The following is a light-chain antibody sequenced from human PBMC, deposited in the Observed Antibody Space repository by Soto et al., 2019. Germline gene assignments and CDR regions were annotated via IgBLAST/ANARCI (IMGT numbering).Light chain of an antibody. CDR2: AAS. CDR3: QQLNSYPFT. Sequence: DIQLTQSPSFLSASVGERVTITCRASQGISSYLAWYQQKPGKAPKLLIYAASTLQSGGPSRFSGSGSGTEFTLTISSLQPEDFATYYCQQLNSYPFTFGQGTRLEIK. CDR1: QGISSY. V-gene: IGKV1-9*01. J-gene: IGKJ5*01.